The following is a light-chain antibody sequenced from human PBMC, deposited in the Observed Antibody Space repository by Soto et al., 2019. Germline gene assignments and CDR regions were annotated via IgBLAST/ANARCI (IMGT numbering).Light chain of an antibody. J-gene: IGLJ2*01. Sequence: QSVSTQPPSVSGAPGQTVTISCTGSSSNIGARYEVHWYQQLPGTAPKLLIYEDIKRPSGVPDRFSGSKSGASASLAITGLLSEDEADYYCQSYDSSLSGVVFGGGTKVTVL. CDR1: SSNIGARYE. V-gene: IGLV1-40*01. CDR2: EDI. CDR3: QSYDSSLSGVV.